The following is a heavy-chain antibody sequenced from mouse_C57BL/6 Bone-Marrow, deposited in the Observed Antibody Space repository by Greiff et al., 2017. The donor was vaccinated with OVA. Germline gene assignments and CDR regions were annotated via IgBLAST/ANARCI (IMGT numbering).Heavy chain of an antibody. Sequence: QVQLQQPGAELVKPGASVKLSCKASGYTFTSYWMQWVKQRPGQGLEWIGEIDPSDSYPNYNQKFKGKATLTVDTSSSTAYMQLSSLTSEDSAVYYCARTYDYDVAWFAYGGQGTLVTVSA. V-gene: IGHV1-50*01. J-gene: IGHJ3*01. D-gene: IGHD2-4*01. CDR3: ARTYDYDVAWFAY. CDR1: GYTFTSYW. CDR2: IDPSDSYP.